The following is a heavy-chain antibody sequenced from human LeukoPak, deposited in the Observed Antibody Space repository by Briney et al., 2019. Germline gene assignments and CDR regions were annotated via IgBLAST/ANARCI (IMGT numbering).Heavy chain of an antibody. J-gene: IGHJ4*02. Sequence: GGSLRLSCAASGFTFSSYAMHWVRQAPGKGLKYVSAISSNGGSTYYANSVKGRFTISRDNSKNTLYLQMGSLRAEDMAVYYCARESGTAMVYFDYWGQGTLVTVSS. CDR1: GFTFSSYA. V-gene: IGHV3-64*01. D-gene: IGHD5-18*01. CDR3: ARESGTAMVYFDY. CDR2: ISSNGGST.